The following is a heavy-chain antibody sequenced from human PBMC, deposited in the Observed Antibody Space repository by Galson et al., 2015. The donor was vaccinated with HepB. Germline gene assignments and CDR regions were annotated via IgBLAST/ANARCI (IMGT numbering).Heavy chain of an antibody. CDR2: FDPDAGET. J-gene: IGHJ3*01. V-gene: IGHV1-24*01. D-gene: IGHD3-3*01. Sequence: SVKVSCKVSGYMLSDLSMHWVRQAPGRGLEWLGGFDPDAGETIYTQNFQGRITVTEDRSTDTAYMDLSSLGSEDTAVYYCATPGALINGAFFLWGQGTMVTVSS. CDR3: ATPGALINGAFFL. CDR1: GYMLSDLS.